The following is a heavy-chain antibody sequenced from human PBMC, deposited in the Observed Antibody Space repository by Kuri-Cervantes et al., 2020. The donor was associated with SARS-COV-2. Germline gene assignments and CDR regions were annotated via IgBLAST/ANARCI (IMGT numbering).Heavy chain of an antibody. Sequence: GESLKISCAASGVIFTDAWMSWVRQAPGKGLEWGGRIKSKVDGGTTDFAAHTEGRFHISKHDSSNTVYLQMHRLPTEDTPVDFCTSTHYCESSRNIPSYWGQGALVTVAS. CDR3: TSTHYCESSRNIPSY. J-gene: IGHJ4*02. CDR1: GVIFTDAW. D-gene: IGHD2-21*01. CDR2: IKSKVDGGTT. V-gene: IGHV3-15*01.